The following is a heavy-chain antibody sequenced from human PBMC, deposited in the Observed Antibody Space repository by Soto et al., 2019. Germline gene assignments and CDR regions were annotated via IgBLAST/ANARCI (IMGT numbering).Heavy chain of an antibody. CDR1: GFTFSSYG. Sequence: PGGSLRLSCAASGFTFSSYGMHWVRQAPGKGLEWVAVIWSDGSNKYYADSVKGRFTISRDNSKNTLYLQMNSLRAEDTAVYYCAKEGGYCSSTSCYGRVYYWGQGTLVTGSS. CDR2: IWSDGSNK. D-gene: IGHD2-2*03. CDR3: AKEGGYCSSTSCYGRVYY. V-gene: IGHV3-33*06. J-gene: IGHJ4*02.